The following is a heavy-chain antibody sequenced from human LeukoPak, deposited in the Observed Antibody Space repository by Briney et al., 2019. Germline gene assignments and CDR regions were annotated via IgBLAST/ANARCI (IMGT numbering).Heavy chain of an antibody. D-gene: IGHD2-15*01. J-gene: IGHJ4*02. CDR2: ISSSGSTI. V-gene: IGHV3-48*03. CDR1: GFTFSSYE. CDR3: AKFAQRYCSGGSCHPFDY. Sequence: GGSLRLSCAASGFTFSSYEMNWVRQAPGKGLEWVSYISSSGSTIYYADSAKGRFTISRDNSKNTLHLQMNSLRAEDTAAYYCAKFAQRYCSGGSCHPFDYWGQGTLVTVSP.